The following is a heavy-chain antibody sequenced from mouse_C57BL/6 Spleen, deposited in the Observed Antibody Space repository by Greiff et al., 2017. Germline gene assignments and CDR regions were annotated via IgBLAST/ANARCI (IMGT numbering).Heavy chain of an antibody. CDR1: GFTFSSYT. CDR2: ISGGGGNT. CDR3: ARTRYYYGSSPFDY. D-gene: IGHD1-1*01. V-gene: IGHV5-9*01. Sequence: EVQRVESGGGLVKPGGSLKLSCAASGFTFSSYTMSWVRQTPEKRLEWVATISGGGGNTYYPDSVKGRFPISSDNAKNPLYLQRSSLGSEDTALDYCARTRYYYGSSPFDYWGQGTTLTVSS. J-gene: IGHJ2*01.